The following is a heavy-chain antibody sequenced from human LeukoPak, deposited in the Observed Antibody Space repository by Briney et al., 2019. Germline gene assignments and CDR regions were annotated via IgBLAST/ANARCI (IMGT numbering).Heavy chain of an antibody. Sequence: GGSLRLSCAASGFTFSSYSMSWVRQAPGKGLEWVSYISSSSSTIYYADSVKGRFTISRDNAKNSLYLQMNSLRAEDTAVYYCARDAVTVTYSFDYWGQGTLVTVSS. V-gene: IGHV3-48*04. J-gene: IGHJ4*02. D-gene: IGHD4-17*01. CDR2: ISSSSSTI. CDR3: ARDAVTVTYSFDY. CDR1: GFTFSSYS.